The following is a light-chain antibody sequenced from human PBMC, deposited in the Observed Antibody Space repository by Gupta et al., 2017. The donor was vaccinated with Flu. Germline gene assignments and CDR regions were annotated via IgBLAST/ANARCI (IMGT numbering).Light chain of an antibody. V-gene: IGKV1-39*01. CDR3: QRSYSVPWT. CDR1: QTISSH. Sequence: GDRVTITCRASQTISSHLNWYQQKPGKAPKLLIYAASNLQSGVPSRFSGSGSGTDFTLTISSLQPEDFATYYCQRSYSVPWTFGQGTKVEIK. CDR2: AAS. J-gene: IGKJ1*01.